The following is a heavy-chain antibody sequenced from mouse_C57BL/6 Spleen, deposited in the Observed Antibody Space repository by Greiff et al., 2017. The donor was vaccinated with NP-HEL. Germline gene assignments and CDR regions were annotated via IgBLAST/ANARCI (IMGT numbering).Heavy chain of an antibody. CDR3: ARKEAVVAPYAMDY. J-gene: IGHJ4*01. CDR1: GYSFTDYN. D-gene: IGHD1-1*01. CDR2: INPNYGTT. Sequence: VQLKQSGPELVKPGASVKISCKASGYSFTDYNMNWVKQSNGKSLEWIGVINPNYGTTSYNQKFKGMATLTVDQSSSTAYMQLNSLTSEDAAVYYCARKEAVVAPYAMDYWGQGTSVTVSS. V-gene: IGHV1-39*01.